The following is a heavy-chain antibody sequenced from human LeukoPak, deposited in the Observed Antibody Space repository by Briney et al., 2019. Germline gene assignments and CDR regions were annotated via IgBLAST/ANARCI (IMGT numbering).Heavy chain of an antibody. CDR1: GYTLTELS. Sequence: ASVKVSCKVSGYTLTELSMHWARQAPGKGLEWMGGFDPEDGETIYAQKFQGRVTMTEDTSTDTAYMELSSLRSEDTAVYYCATGVTMVRGVIIMLLDYWGQGTLVTVSS. D-gene: IGHD3-10*01. CDR3: ATGVTMVRGVIIMLLDY. J-gene: IGHJ4*02. CDR2: FDPEDGET. V-gene: IGHV1-24*01.